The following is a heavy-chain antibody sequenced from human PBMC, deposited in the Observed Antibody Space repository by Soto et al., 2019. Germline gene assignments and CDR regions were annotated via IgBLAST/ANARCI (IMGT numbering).Heavy chain of an antibody. CDR3: AREGVHNYNEYNLDN. D-gene: IGHD4-4*01. V-gene: IGHV3-21*01. Sequence: TGGSLRLSCAASGFIFSTYSMHWVRQAPGKGLEWVSSISGSLGYVHYADSVKGRFTVSRDNIGTSLHLQMNSLRAEDTAVYYCAREGVHNYNEYNLDNWGLGTLVTVSS. CDR1: GFIFSTYS. CDR2: ISGSLGYV. J-gene: IGHJ4*02.